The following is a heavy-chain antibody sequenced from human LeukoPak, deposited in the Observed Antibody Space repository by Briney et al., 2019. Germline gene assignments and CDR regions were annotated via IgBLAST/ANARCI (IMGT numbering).Heavy chain of an antibody. V-gene: IGHV1-2*02. J-gene: IGHJ4*02. Sequence: ASVKVSFKASGYTFTGYYMHWVRQAPGQGLEWMGWINPNSGGTNYAQKFQGRVTMTRDTSISTAYMELSRLRSDDTAVYYCAREAYYYDSSGYPLDYWGQGTLVTVS. CDR1: GYTFTGYY. D-gene: IGHD3-22*01. CDR3: AREAYYYDSSGYPLDY. CDR2: INPNSGGT.